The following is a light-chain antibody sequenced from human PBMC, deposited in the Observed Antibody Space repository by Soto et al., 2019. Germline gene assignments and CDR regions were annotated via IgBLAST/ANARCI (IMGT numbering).Light chain of an antibody. V-gene: IGKV3-11*01. CDR1: QNINTY. J-gene: IGKJ4*01. CDR3: QQRNSWPRV. CDR2: DAS. Sequence: EIVLTQSPATLSLSLGERATLSCRASQNINTYLVWYQQKPGQAPRLLIYDASQGATGIPDRFSGSGSGTDFTLTISSLAPEDFALYYCQQRNSWPRVFGGGTKVEIK.